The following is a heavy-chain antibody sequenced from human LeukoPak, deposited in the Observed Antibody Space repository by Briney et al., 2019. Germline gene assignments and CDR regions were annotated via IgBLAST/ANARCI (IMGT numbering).Heavy chain of an antibody. Sequence: SETLSLTCSVSSGSINSYWWGWLRQPAGKGLEFIGRIYTTGMTNYNPSLKSRLSMSVDTSKNQFSLELRSVTAADTAVYFCARAVYTISSYRFDYWGQGALVTVPS. D-gene: IGHD3-10*01. CDR1: SGSINSYW. J-gene: IGHJ4*02. CDR3: ARAVYTISSYRFDY. CDR2: IYTTGMT. V-gene: IGHV4-4*07.